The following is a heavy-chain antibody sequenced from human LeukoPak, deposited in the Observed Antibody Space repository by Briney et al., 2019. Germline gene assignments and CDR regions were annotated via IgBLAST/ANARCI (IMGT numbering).Heavy chain of an antibody. CDR1: GYSISSGYY. J-gene: IGHJ4*02. Sequence: SETLSLTCTVSGYSISSGYYWGWIRQPPGKGLEWIGSIYHSGSTYYNPSLKSRVTISVDTSKNQFSLKLSSVTAADTAVYCCARARLYWADYWGQGTLVTVSS. CDR3: ARARLYWADY. CDR2: IYHSGST. D-gene: IGHD2-8*02. V-gene: IGHV4-38-2*02.